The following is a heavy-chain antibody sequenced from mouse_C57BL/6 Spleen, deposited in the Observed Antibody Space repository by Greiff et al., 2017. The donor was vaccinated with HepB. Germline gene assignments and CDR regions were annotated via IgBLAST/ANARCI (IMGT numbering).Heavy chain of an antibody. Sequence: EVQLQESRGGLVKPGGSLKLSCAASGFTFSSYAMSWVRQTPEKRLEWVATISDGGSYTYYPDNVKGRFTISRDNAKNNLYLQMSHLKSEDTAMYYCARERKGYDNYAMDYWGQGTSAIVSS. V-gene: IGHV5-4*01. CDR3: ARERKGYDNYAMDY. D-gene: IGHD2-3*01. J-gene: IGHJ4*01. CDR2: ISDGGSYT. CDR1: GFTFSSYA.